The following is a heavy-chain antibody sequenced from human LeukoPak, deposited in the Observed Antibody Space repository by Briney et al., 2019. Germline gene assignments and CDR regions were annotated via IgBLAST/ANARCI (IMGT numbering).Heavy chain of an antibody. CDR2: IIPIFGTA. J-gene: IGHJ4*02. CDR3: ARDSYYDSSGYQFDY. Sequence: ASVKVSCKASGGTFSSYAISWVRQAPGQGLEWMGGIIPIFGTANYAQKFQGRVTITADESTSTAYMELSSLRSEDTAVYYCARDSYYDSSGYQFDYWGQGTLVTVSS. CDR1: GGTFSSYA. D-gene: IGHD3-22*01. V-gene: IGHV1-69*13.